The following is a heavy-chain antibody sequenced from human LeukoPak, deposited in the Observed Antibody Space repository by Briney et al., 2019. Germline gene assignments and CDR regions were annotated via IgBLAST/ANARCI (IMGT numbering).Heavy chain of an antibody. CDR2: IKQDGSEK. CDR3: ATFDIGGIDY. D-gene: IGHD5-12*01. V-gene: IGHV3-7*01. J-gene: IGHJ4*02. Sequence: GKGLEWVANIKQDGSEKYYVDSVKGRFTISRDNAKNSLYLQMNSLRAEDTAVYYCATFDIGGIDYWGQGTLVTVSS.